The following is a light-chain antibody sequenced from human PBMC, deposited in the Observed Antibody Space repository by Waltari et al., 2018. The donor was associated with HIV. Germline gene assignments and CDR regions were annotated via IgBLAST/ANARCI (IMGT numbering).Light chain of an antibody. CDR3: QQSFSYPLT. Sequence: DIQMTQSPSSLSASVGDSVTITCRASQTVNNKLNWYQQKPGEAPKAVIYDASTLQSGVPSRFRGGGSWTDFTLTITSLQLDDFATYFCQQSFSYPLTFGPGTKVDI. CDR2: DAS. J-gene: IGKJ3*01. V-gene: IGKV1-39*01. CDR1: QTVNNK.